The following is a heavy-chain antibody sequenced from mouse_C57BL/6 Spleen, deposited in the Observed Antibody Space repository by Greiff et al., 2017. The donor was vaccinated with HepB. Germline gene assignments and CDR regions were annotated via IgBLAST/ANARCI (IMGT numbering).Heavy chain of an antibody. D-gene: IGHD1-1*01. V-gene: IGHV5-16*01. CDR1: GFTFSDYY. Sequence: EVHLVESEGGLVQPGSSMKLSCTASGFTFSDYYMAWVRQVPEKGLEWVANINYDGSSTYYLDSLKSRFIISRDNAKNILYLQMSSLKSEDTATYYCARERDYGSPYFDYWGQGTTLTVSS. J-gene: IGHJ2*01. CDR3: ARERDYGSPYFDY. CDR2: INYDGSST.